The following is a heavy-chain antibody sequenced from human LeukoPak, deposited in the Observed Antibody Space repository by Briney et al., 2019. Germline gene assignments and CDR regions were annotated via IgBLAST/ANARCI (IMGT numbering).Heavy chain of an antibody. CDR3: VRGFDYAFYD. J-gene: IGHJ4*02. D-gene: IGHD4-17*01. CDR2: MYYSGST. CDR1: GVSISSGGFS. V-gene: IGHV4-30-4*07. Sequence: SETLSLTCAVSGVSISSGGFSWSWIRPPPGKGLEWVGFMYYSGSTHYNPSLKSRITILLDTSKNQFSLNLSSVTAADTAVYYCVRGFDYAFYDWGQGTLVTVSS.